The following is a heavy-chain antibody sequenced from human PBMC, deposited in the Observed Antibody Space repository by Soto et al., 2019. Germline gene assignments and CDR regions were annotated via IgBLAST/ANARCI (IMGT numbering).Heavy chain of an antibody. Sequence: QVQLVESGGGVVQPGRSLRLSCAASGFTFSTYGMHWVRQAPGKGLEWVAVISYDGNNKYYADSVKGRFTIARDNSKNTLFVQMDSLRAEDTAVYYCAKDHLPSTVTTPGYWGQGTLVTVSS. V-gene: IGHV3-30*18. CDR2: ISYDGNNK. CDR3: AKDHLPSTVTTPGY. J-gene: IGHJ4*02. CDR1: GFTFSTYG. D-gene: IGHD4-17*01.